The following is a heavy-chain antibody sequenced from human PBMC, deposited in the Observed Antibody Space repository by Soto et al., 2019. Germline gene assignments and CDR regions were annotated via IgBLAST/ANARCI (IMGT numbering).Heavy chain of an antibody. J-gene: IGHJ5*02. CDR1: GGSISSYY. D-gene: IGHD6-13*01. Sequence: QVQLQGSGPGLVKPSETLSLTCTVSGGSISSYYWSWIRQPPGKGLEWIAYIFHSGSTDYNPSLKSRIIISADTSKNQFSLKLTSVTAADTAVYYCVRGGIAGNWFDPWGQGTLVTVSS. CDR3: VRGGIAGNWFDP. CDR2: IFHSGST. V-gene: IGHV4-59*12.